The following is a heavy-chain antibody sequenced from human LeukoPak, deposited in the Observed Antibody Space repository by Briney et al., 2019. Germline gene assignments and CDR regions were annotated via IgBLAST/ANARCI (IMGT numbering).Heavy chain of an antibody. Sequence: GGSLRLSCAASGFTFSSHSMNWVRQAPGKGLEWVSSISSSSSYIYYADSVKGRFTISRDNAKNSLYLQMNSLRAEDTAVYYCARDGRDGYNYIPLDYWGQGTLVTVSS. CDR2: ISSSSSYI. CDR1: GFTFSSHS. J-gene: IGHJ4*02. CDR3: ARDGRDGYNYIPLDY. V-gene: IGHV3-21*01. D-gene: IGHD5-24*01.